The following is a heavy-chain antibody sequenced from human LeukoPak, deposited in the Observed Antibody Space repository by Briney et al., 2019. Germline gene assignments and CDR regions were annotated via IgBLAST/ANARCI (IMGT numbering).Heavy chain of an antibody. CDR2: IYHSGST. Sequence: SQTLSLTCAVSGGSISSGGYSWSWIRQPPGKGLEWIGYIYHSGSTYYNPSLKSRVTISVDRSKDQFSLKLSSVTAADAAVYYCARLVAATGNFDYWGQGTLVTVSS. J-gene: IGHJ4*02. V-gene: IGHV4-30-2*01. D-gene: IGHD6-13*01. CDR1: GGSISSGGYS. CDR3: ARLVAATGNFDY.